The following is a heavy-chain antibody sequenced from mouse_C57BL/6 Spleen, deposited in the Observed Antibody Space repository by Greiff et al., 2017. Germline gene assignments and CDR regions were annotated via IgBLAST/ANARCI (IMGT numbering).Heavy chain of an antibody. D-gene: IGHD2-10*01. CDR1: GYTFTSYW. CDR2: IDPSDSYT. J-gene: IGHJ4*01. CDR3: ASLLSL. Sequence: VKLQQPGAELVRPGTSVKLSCKASGYTFTSYWMHWVKQRPGQGLEWIGVIDPSDSYTNYNQKFKGKATLTVDTSSSTAYMQLSSLTSEDSAVYYCASLLSLWGQGTSVTVSS. V-gene: IGHV1-59*01.